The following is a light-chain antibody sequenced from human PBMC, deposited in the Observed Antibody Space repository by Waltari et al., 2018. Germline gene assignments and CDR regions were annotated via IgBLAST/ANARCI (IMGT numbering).Light chain of an antibody. CDR2: DAS. J-gene: IGKJ5*01. Sequence: EIVLTQSPVTLSLSPGEIATLSCRASQSVGNYLAWYQQKPGQAPRLLIFDASKRATGIPARFSGSGSGTDFTLTISSLEPEDFAIFYCQQRTNWPITFGQGTRLEMK. V-gene: IGKV3-11*01. CDR1: QSVGNY. CDR3: QQRTNWPIT.